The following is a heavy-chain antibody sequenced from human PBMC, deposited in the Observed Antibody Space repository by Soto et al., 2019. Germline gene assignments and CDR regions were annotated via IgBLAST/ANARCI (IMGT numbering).Heavy chain of an antibody. Sequence: QVQLQQWGAGLLKPSETLSLTCAVYGGSFSGYYWSWIRQPPGKGLEWIGEINHSGSTNYNPSLKSRVTISVDTSKNQFSLKLSSVTAADTAVYYCARDVWAPLDVWGKGTTVTVSS. CDR2: INHSGST. CDR1: GGSFSGYY. CDR3: ARDVWAPLDV. D-gene: IGHD7-27*01. V-gene: IGHV4-34*01. J-gene: IGHJ6*04.